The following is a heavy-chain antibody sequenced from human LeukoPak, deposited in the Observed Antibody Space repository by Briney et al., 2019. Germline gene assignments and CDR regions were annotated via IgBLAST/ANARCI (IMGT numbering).Heavy chain of an antibody. CDR2: IYYSGST. J-gene: IGHJ4*02. D-gene: IGHD1-26*01. CDR1: GGSISSYY. CDR3: ARHLHPHDSGSYFFDKYYFDY. V-gene: IGHV4-59*08. Sequence: PSETLSLTCTVSGGSISSYYWSWIRQPPGKGLKWIGYIYYSGSTNYNPSLKSRVTISVDTSKNQFSLKLSSVTAADTAVYYCARHLHPHDSGSYFFDKYYFDYWGQGTLVTVSS.